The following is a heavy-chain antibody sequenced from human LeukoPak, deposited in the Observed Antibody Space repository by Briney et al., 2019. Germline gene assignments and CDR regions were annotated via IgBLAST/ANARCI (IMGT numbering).Heavy chain of an antibody. V-gene: IGHV3-30*02. CDR1: GFTFSSYG. CDR3: AKVSFSSSWYSYYYYYMDV. J-gene: IGHJ6*03. CDR2: IRYDGSNK. Sequence: GGSLRLSCAASGFTFSSYGMHWVRQAPGKGLEWVAFIRYDGSNKYYADSVKGRFTISRDNSKNTLYLQMNSLRAEGTAVYYCAKVSFSSSWYSYYYYYMDVWGKGTTVTISS. D-gene: IGHD6-13*01.